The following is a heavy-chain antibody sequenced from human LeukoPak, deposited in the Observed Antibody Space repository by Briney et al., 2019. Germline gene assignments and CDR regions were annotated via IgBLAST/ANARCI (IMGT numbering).Heavy chain of an antibody. CDR2: IYYTGSA. CDR3: ARDPTGNNWFDP. J-gene: IGHJ5*02. Sequence: SETLSLTCNVSGGSISSGGYYWSWIRQHPGKGLEWIGYIYYTGSAYYNPSLKSRVTIAVDTSNNQFFLKLSYVTAADTAVYYCARDPTGNNWFDPWGQGTLVTVSS. CDR1: GGSISSGGYY. V-gene: IGHV4-31*03. D-gene: IGHD1-1*01.